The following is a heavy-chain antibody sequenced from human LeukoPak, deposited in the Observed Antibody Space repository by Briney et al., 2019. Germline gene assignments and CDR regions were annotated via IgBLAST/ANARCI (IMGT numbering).Heavy chain of an antibody. CDR2: IKSDGSRT. J-gene: IGHJ4*02. CDR3: ARELPFDY. Sequence: GGSLRLSCAVSGFAFSNYWMHWVRQAPGKGLVWVSRIKSDGSRTDYADSVKGRFTISRDNAKNTLYLQMNSLRAEDTAIYYCARELPFDYWGQGTLVTVSS. V-gene: IGHV3-74*01. CDR1: GFAFSNYW. D-gene: IGHD2-15*01.